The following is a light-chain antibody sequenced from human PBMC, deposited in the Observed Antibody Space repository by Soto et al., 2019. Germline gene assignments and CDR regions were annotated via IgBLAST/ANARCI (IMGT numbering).Light chain of an antibody. V-gene: IGLV1-51*01. CDR2: DNN. J-gene: IGLJ3*02. Sequence: QSVLTQPPSVSAAPGQKVTISCSGSSSNIGNNYVSWYQQLPGTAPKLLIYDNNKRPSGIPDRFSGSKSGTPATLGITGLQTGDEADYYCGTWDSSLNAHWVFGGGTKLTVL. CDR1: SSNIGNNY. CDR3: GTWDSSLNAHWV.